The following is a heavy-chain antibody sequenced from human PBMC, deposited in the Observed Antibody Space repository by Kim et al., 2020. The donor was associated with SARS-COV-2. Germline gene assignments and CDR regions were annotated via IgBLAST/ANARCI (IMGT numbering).Heavy chain of an antibody. V-gene: IGHV4-34*01. CDR1: GGSFSGYY. D-gene: IGHD6-13*01. Sequence: SETLSLTCAVYGGSFSGYYWSWIRQPPGKGLEWIGEINHSGSTNYNPSLKSRVTISVDTSKNRFSLKLSSVTAADTAVYYCARITATSSRDNAFDIWGQGTMVTVSS. J-gene: IGHJ3*02. CDR2: INHSGST. CDR3: ARITATSSRDNAFDI.